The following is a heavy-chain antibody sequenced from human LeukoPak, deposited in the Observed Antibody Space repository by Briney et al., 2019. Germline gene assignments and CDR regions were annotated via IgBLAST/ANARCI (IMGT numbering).Heavy chain of an antibody. J-gene: IGHJ6*03. CDR1: GYTFNTYG. V-gene: IGHV1-18*01. CDR2: ISAYNGNT. Sequence: ASVKVSCKASGYTFNTYGITWVRQAPGQGLEWMGWISAYNGNTNYAQKLQGRVTMTTDTSTSTAYMELRSLRSDDTAVYYCARVGWGYDTFYYYYYMDVWGKGTTVTVSS. D-gene: IGHD5-12*01. CDR3: ARVGWGYDTFYYYYYMDV.